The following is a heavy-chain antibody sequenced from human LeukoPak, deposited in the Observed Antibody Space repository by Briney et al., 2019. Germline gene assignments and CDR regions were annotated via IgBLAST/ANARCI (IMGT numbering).Heavy chain of an antibody. D-gene: IGHD6-25*01. CDR1: GDSISTYY. Sequence: PSETLSLTCTVSGDSISTYYWSWIRHPPGKGLEWIGYIYYSGSTNYNPSLKSRVTISVDTSKNQFSLKLSSVTAADTAVYYCARLQRLRRLFDYWGQGTLVTVSS. J-gene: IGHJ4*02. V-gene: IGHV4-59*08. CDR3: ARLQRLRRLFDY. CDR2: IYYSGST.